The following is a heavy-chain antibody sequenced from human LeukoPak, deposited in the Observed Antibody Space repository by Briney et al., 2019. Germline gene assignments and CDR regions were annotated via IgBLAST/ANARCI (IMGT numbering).Heavy chain of an antibody. J-gene: IGHJ2*01. Sequence: EPSETLSLTCTVSGGSISDDYWSWVRQSPEKGLEWLGHIYHSGSSNYNPSLQGRITIAIDTSRTHFSLNLTSVTTADTAIYYCTRGPYCFGKSCFLRFFDVWGRGTLVTVSS. CDR1: GGSISDDY. D-gene: IGHD2-15*01. V-gene: IGHV4-59*01. CDR2: IYHSGSS. CDR3: TRGPYCFGKSCFLRFFDV.